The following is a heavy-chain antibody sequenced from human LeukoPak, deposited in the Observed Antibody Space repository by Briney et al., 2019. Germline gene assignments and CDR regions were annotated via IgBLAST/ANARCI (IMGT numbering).Heavy chain of an antibody. CDR3: ARDFGSGWDPNNFDY. J-gene: IGHJ4*02. CDR2: IWYDGSNK. Sequence: PGGSLRLSCAASGFTFSSYGMHWVRQAPGKGLEWVAVIWYDGSNKYYAVSVKGRFTISRDNSKNTLYLQTNSLRAEDTAVYYCARDFGSGWDPNNFDYWGQGTLVTVSS. D-gene: IGHD3-3*01. V-gene: IGHV3-33*01. CDR1: GFTFSSYG.